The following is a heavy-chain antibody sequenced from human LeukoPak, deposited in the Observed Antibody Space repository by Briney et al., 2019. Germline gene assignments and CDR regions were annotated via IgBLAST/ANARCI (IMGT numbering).Heavy chain of an antibody. V-gene: IGHV4-39*07. CDR3: ARLLRVGYCSTTTCNWFDP. J-gene: IGHJ5*02. Sequence: PSETLSLTCTVSGDSISSNSYYWGWIRQPPGKGLEWIGSIYYSGSTYYNPSLKSRVTISVDTSKNQFSLKLSSVTAADTAVYYCARLLRVGYCSTTTCNWFDPWGQGTLVTVSS. CDR2: IYYSGST. D-gene: IGHD2-2*03. CDR1: GDSISSNSYY.